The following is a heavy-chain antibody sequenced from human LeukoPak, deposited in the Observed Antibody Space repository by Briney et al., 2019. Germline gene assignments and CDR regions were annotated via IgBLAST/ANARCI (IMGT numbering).Heavy chain of an antibody. CDR3: AREKIAASMGYPDS. J-gene: IGHJ4*02. Sequence: ASVKVSCKASGYTFTAYSIHWVRQAPGQRFEWMGWINPNTGGTNYAQRFQGRVTMTRVTSISTAYMEINRLTSDDTALYYCAREKIAASMGYPDSWGQGTLVTVSS. CDR1: GYTFTAYS. V-gene: IGHV1-2*02. D-gene: IGHD2-15*01. CDR2: INPNTGGT.